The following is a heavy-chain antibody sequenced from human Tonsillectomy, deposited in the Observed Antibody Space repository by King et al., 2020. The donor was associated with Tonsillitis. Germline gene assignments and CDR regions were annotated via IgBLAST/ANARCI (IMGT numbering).Heavy chain of an antibody. CDR2: VSGSGGST. CDR3: AKPTSYLHAFDI. CDR1: GFTFKNYA. D-gene: IGHD3-10*01. J-gene: IGHJ3*02. V-gene: IGHV3-23*04. Sequence: VQLVESGGGLVQPGGSLRLSCAASGFTFKNYAMSWVRQAPGKGLEGVSTVSGSGGSTYYDDSVRGRFSTPRDNSNNTLYLQMNTLRAEDTAVYYCAKPTSYLHAFDIWGHGTMVTVSS.